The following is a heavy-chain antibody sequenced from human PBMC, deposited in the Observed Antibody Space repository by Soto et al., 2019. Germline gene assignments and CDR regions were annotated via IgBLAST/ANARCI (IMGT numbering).Heavy chain of an antibody. D-gene: IGHD4-4*01. J-gene: IGHJ5*02. CDR1: GFTFSDYY. V-gene: IGHV3-11*01. CDR2: ISSSGSTI. CDR3: ARDWLPVTTYDNWFDP. Sequence: GGSLRLSCAASGFTFSDYYMSWIRQAPGKGLEWVSYISSSGSTIYYADSVKGRFTISRDNAKNSLYLQMNSLRAEDTAVYYCARDWLPVTTYDNWFDPWGQGTLVTVSS.